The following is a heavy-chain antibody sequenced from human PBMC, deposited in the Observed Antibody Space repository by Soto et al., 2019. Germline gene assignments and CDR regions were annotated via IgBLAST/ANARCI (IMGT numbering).Heavy chain of an antibody. CDR2: INHSGST. Sequence: SETLSLSCAVYGVSFSGYYWSWIRQPPGKGLEWIGEINHSGSTNYNPSLKSRVTISVDTSKNQFSLKLSSVTAADTAVYYCARGHYDILTGYRQYFDYWGQGTLVT. D-gene: IGHD3-9*01. J-gene: IGHJ4*02. CDR1: GVSFSGYY. V-gene: IGHV4-34*01. CDR3: ARGHYDILTGYRQYFDY.